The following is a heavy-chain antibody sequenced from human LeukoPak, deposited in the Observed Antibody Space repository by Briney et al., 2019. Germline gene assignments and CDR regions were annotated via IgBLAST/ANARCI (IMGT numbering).Heavy chain of an antibody. D-gene: IGHD1-26*01. CDR2: ISGSGGST. J-gene: IGHJ4*02. V-gene: IGHV3-23*01. Sequence: PGGSLRLSCAASRFTFSSYDMSWVRQAPGKGLEWVSAISGSGGSTYYADSVKGRFTISRDNSKNTLYLQMNSLRAEDTAVYYCARHYGSGSYYPSYWGQGTLVTASS. CDR3: ARHYGSGSYYPSY. CDR1: RFTFSSYD.